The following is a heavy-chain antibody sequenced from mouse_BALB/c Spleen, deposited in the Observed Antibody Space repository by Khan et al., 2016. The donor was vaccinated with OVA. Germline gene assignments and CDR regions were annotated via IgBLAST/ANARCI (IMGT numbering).Heavy chain of an antibody. J-gene: IGHJ3*01. Sequence: QVQLKQSGAELAKPGASVKMSCKASGYTFTTYWIHWVKQRPGQGLEWIGYINPSTGYTEYNQKFKDKATLTADKSSSTAYMQLSSLTSEDSAVYYCARTATMTDRFAYWGQGTLVTVSA. CDR1: GYTFTTYW. CDR2: INPSTGYT. CDR3: ARTATMTDRFAY. V-gene: IGHV1-7*01. D-gene: IGHD2-4*01.